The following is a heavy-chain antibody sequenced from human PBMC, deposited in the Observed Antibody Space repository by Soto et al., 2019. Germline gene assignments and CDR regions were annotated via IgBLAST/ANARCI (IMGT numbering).Heavy chain of an antibody. D-gene: IGHD2-15*01. Sequence: QVQLAQSGAEVRKPGSSVKVSCRASGGSFSDFAFSWVRQAPGQGLEWMGGVIPMFAATKYAQRFQNRVTITADASPKPVYLALISLTSDYSAAYYCARGGIVAVPAALSSYDDYTKYRFDSWGQGTLVSVSS. J-gene: IGHJ4*02. CDR3: ARGGIVAVPAALSSYDDYTKYRFDS. CDR1: GGSFSDFA. V-gene: IGHV1-69*01. CDR2: VIPMFAAT.